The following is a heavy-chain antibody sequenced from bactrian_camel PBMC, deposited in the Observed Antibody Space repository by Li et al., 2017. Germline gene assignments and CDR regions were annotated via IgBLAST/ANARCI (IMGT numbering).Heavy chain of an antibody. V-gene: IGHV3S53*01. CDR3: AADVATTGPVSWCGLGGSQYQW. J-gene: IGHJ4*01. D-gene: IGHD5*01. Sequence: VQLVESGGGLVEAGGSLRISCAASGYAVRHDCMGWFRQTPGKEREGVAAIDNDGTTSYAESVKGRFTITKDNAKNTLYLEMNSLKPEDTAMYYCAADVATTGPVSWCGLGGSQYQWWGQGTQVTVS. CDR2: IDNDGTT. CDR1: GYAVRHDC.